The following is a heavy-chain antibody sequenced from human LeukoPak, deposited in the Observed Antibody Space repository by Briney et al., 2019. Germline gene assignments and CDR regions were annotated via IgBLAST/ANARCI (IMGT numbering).Heavy chain of an antibody. D-gene: IGHD3-16*01. V-gene: IGHV3-13*01. CDR1: GFTFRNYD. CDR2: IETAGET. CDR3: ARDYSGENVFDI. Sequence: GGSLRLSCAASGFTFRNYDMHXVRQATGKGLXXXSAIETAGETHYAGSVKGRXTISRENATRSLYLQMNNLRAGDTAVYYCARDYSGENVFDIWGQGTPVTVSS. J-gene: IGHJ3*02.